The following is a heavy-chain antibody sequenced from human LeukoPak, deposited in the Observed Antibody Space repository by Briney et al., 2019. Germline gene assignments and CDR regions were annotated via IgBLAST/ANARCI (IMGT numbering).Heavy chain of an antibody. CDR3: AKETLVSNWYFFDY. J-gene: IGHJ4*02. CDR1: GFTFSSYG. Sequence: GGSLRLSCAASGFTFSSYGMHWVRQAPGMGLEWVAVISYDGSNQYYADSVKGRFTIYRDNSKNTLYLQMNSLRAEDTALYYCAKETLVSNWYFFDYWGQGTLVTVSS. V-gene: IGHV3-30*18. CDR2: ISYDGSNQ. D-gene: IGHD6-13*01.